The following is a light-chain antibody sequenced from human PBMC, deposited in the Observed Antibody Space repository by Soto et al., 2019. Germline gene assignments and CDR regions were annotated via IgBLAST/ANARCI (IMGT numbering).Light chain of an antibody. CDR3: QQYNDNWT. J-gene: IGKJ1*01. Sequence: DIQMTQSPSTLSASVGDRVTITCRASQSISSWLAWYQQKPGKAPKLLIYKASTLQSGVPSRFSGSRSGTEFTLAISSLQPDDSATYYCQQYNDNWTFGQGNKV. CDR2: KAS. CDR1: QSISSW. V-gene: IGKV1-5*03.